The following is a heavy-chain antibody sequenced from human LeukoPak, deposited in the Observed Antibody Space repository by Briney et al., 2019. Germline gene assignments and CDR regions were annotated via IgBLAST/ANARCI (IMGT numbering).Heavy chain of an antibody. CDR3: ARHGHHGDHDY. D-gene: IGHD2-21*02. CDR1: GGSISSYS. J-gene: IGHJ4*02. V-gene: IGHV4-59*08. CDR2: IYDSGST. Sequence: SETLSLTCTVSGGSISSYSWSWIRQPPGKGLEWIGYIYDSGSTNYNPSLKSRVTISVDTSKNQFSLKLTSVTAADTAVYYCARHGHHGDHDYWGQGTLVTVSS.